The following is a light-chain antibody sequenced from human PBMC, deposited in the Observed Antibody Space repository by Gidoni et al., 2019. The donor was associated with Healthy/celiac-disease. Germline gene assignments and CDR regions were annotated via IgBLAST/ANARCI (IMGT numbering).Light chain of an antibody. CDR3: SSYPRTRNVV. V-gene: IGLV2-14*03. J-gene: IGLJ2*01. CDR1: SSDVGGYNY. CDR2: DVS. Sequence: QAALTQPAAVAECPGQAVTISCTGTSSDVGGYNYVSWYQQHPGKAPKLMIYDVSNRPSGVSNRFSRSTSGTTASPTTLRLQAEAEADYYCSSYPRTRNVVFGGGTKLTVL.